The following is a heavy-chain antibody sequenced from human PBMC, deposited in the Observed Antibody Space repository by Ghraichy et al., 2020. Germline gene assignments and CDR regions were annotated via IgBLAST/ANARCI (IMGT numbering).Heavy chain of an antibody. Sequence: SETLSLTCTVSGGSISSYYWSWIRQPPGKGLEWIGYIYYSGSTNSNPSLKSRVTISVDTSKNQFSLKLSSVTAADTAVYYCARARGITIFGVVTRYYYYGMDVWGQGTTVTVSS. V-gene: IGHV4-59*01. CDR3: ARARGITIFGVVTRYYYYGMDV. CDR1: GGSISSYY. J-gene: IGHJ6*02. CDR2: IYYSGST. D-gene: IGHD3-3*01.